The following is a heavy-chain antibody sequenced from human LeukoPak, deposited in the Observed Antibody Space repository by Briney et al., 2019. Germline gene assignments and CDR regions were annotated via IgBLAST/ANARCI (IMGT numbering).Heavy chain of an antibody. CDR1: GFIFSSYA. V-gene: IGHV3-23*01. CDR2: ISGSGGST. J-gene: IGHJ4*02. D-gene: IGHD5-12*01. CDR3: AKDLKVAMAHFDY. Sequence: GGSLRLSCAASGFIFSSYAMSWVRQAPGKGLEWVSAISGSGGSTYYADSVKGRFTISRDNSKNTLYLQMNSLRAEDTAVYYCAKDLKVAMAHFDYWGQGTLVTVSS.